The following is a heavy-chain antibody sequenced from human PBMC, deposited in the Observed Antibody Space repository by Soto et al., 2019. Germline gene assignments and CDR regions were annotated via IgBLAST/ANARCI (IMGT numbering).Heavy chain of an antibody. D-gene: IGHD2-21*01. CDR2: FNPANGGT. J-gene: IGHJ6*02. CDR1: GYRFISYY. V-gene: IGHV1-46*01. CDR3: ARDISRRQTYYGMDV. Sequence: GASVKVSCKASGYRFISYYVHWVRQAPGQGLEWIAVFNPANGGTTYAETFHGRITITTDTSTSTLFMELSSLRSEDTAVYFCARDISRRQTYYGMDVWGQGTTVTVSS.